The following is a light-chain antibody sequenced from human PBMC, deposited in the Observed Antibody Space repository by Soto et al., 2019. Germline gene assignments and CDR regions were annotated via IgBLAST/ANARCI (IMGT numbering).Light chain of an antibody. J-gene: IGKJ1*01. V-gene: IGKV1-5*03. CDR3: QHYKSYSEA. CDR2: KAS. Sequence: DIQMTQSPSTLSGSVGDRFTITCRPRHTISSWLAWYQQRPGKAPQLLIDKASTLKRGVPSRFRGSGAGTELTLTSSSLQPDDFETYYCQHYKSYSEASGQGTKVDI. CDR1: HTISSW.